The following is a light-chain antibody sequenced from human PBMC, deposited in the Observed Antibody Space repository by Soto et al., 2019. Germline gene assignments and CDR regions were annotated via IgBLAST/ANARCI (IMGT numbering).Light chain of an antibody. CDR3: QQYNSWPPLYT. V-gene: IGKV3-15*01. Sequence: EIVMTQSPATLSVSPGERASLSCRASQNIGNNLAWYQQKPGQAPRLLIYDASTRATGIPARFSGSGSGTAFPLTISSLQSEDCAVYFCQQYNSWPPLYTFGQGTKLEVK. CDR2: DAS. CDR1: QNIGNN. J-gene: IGKJ2*01.